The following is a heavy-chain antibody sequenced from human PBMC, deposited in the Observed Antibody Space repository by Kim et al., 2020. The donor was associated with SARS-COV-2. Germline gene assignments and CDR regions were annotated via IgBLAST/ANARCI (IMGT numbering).Heavy chain of an antibody. J-gene: IGHJ6*02. CDR3: ARGDPKLYYYGPVYV. V-gene: IGHV3-30*04. Sequence: GGSLRLSCAASGFSFSNFAMHWVRQAPGKEPEWMAVISSDGGDKYYVDSVKGRFTISRDNSKNTLYLQMNSLGVEDTATFYCARGDPKLYYYGPVYVCGQGTTVSVSS. D-gene: IGHD3-10*01. CDR1: GFSFSNFA. CDR2: ISSDGGDK.